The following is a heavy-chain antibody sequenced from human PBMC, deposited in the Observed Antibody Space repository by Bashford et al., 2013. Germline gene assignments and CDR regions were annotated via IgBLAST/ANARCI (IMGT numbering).Heavy chain of an antibody. CDR3: ARGPDSSKAGY. CDR1: GASISSGAYY. J-gene: IGHJ4*02. Sequence: SETLSLTCTVSGASISSGAYYWNWIRQRPGKGLEWIGFIHPHGDIHYNSSLRSRVSISVDTSDKQFSLELRSVTAADTAVYFCARGPDSSKAGYWGQGTLVTVSS. D-gene: IGHD3-22*01. CDR2: IHPHGDI. V-gene: IGHV4-31*03.